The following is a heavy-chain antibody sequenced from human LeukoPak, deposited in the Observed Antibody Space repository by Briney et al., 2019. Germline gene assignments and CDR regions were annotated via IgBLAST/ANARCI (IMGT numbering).Heavy chain of an antibody. J-gene: IGHJ3*02. CDR2: INPGGDNT. V-gene: IGHV1-46*01. Sequence: GASVKVSCKASGYTFTNYYIHWVRQAPGQGLEWMGLINPGGDNTNYAQNFQGRGTMTRDTSASTVYMELSSLRSEDTAIYYCARIRDGYNDAYDIWGQGTVVTVPS. CDR3: ARIRDGYNDAYDI. D-gene: IGHD5-24*01. CDR1: GYTFTNYY.